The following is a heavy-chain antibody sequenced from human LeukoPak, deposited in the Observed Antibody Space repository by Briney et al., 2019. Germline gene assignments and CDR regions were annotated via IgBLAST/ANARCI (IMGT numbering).Heavy chain of an antibody. Sequence: SETLSLTCTVSGGSISSYYWNWIRQPPGKGLEWIGYIYHSGSTYYNPSLKSRVTISVDRSKNQFSLKLSSVTAADTAVYYCARGANMYYYDSSGPREDAFDIWGQGTMVTVSS. CDR1: GGSISSYY. CDR3: ARGANMYYYDSSGPREDAFDI. V-gene: IGHV4-59*12. J-gene: IGHJ3*02. CDR2: IYHSGST. D-gene: IGHD3-22*01.